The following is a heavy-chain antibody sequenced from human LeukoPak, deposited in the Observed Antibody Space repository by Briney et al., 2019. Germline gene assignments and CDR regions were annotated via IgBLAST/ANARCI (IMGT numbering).Heavy chain of an antibody. CDR1: GFTFSSYG. D-gene: IGHD4-17*01. V-gene: IGHV3-30*02. J-gene: IGHJ4*02. CDR3: ARGRVYGDYGEGTTDY. Sequence: QTGGSLRLSCAASGFTFSSYGMHWVRQAPGKGLEWVAFIRYDGSNKYYADSVKGRFTISRDNSKNTLYLQMNSLRAEDTAVYYCARGRVYGDYGEGTTDYWGQGTLVTVSS. CDR2: IRYDGSNK.